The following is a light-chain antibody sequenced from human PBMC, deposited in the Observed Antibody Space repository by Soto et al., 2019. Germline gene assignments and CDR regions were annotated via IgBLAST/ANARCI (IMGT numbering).Light chain of an antibody. CDR2: HPS. CDR1: QSVSST. CDR3: QQYNKWPLT. Sequence: EIGMTHSQATLSVSPGERATLSGRAIQSVSSTLAWYQQKPGKAPMLLIYHPSTRATGIPARFSGSGSGTEFTLTISSLQSEEFAVYYCQQYNKWPLTFGGGTKVEIK. J-gene: IGKJ4*01. V-gene: IGKV3-15*01.